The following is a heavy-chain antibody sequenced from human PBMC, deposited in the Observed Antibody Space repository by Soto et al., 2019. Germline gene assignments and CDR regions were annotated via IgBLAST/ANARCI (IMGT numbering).Heavy chain of an antibody. D-gene: IGHD1-26*01. Sequence: ASVKVSCKASGYTFTSYGISWVRQAPGQGLEWMGWISAYNGNTNYAQKLQGRVTMTTDTSTSTAYMELRSLRSDGTAVYYCARVGSGSYLGFWAFDIWGQGTMVTVSS. CDR1: GYTFTSYG. CDR3: ARVGSGSYLGFWAFDI. J-gene: IGHJ3*02. CDR2: ISAYNGNT. V-gene: IGHV1-18*01.